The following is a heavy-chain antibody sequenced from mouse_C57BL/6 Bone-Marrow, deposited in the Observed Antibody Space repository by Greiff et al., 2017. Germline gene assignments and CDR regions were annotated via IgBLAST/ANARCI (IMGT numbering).Heavy chain of an antibody. CDR3: ARHNYGFYAMDY. Sequence: VQVVESGPGLVAPSQSLSITCTVSGFSLTSYGLHWVRQPPGKGLEWLVVIWSDGSTTYNSALKSRLSISKDNSKSQVFLKMNSLQTDDTDMYYCARHNYGFYAMDYWGQGTSVTVSS. D-gene: IGHD1-1*01. J-gene: IGHJ4*01. CDR1: GFSLTSYG. CDR2: IWSDGST. V-gene: IGHV2-6-1*01.